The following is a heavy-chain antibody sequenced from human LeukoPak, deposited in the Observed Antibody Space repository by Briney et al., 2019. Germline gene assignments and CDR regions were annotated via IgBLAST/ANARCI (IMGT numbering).Heavy chain of an antibody. D-gene: IGHD6-19*01. V-gene: IGHV4-34*01. Sequence: KPSETLSLTCAVYVGSFSGHYWTWIREPPGKGLEWIGDVTDRGNVNYNPSLRSRVTMSVDTAKSQFSVKLRPMTAADTSVLFCARAGGSSSGCGHYYDSLDVWGQGTTVTVSS. CDR2: VTDRGNV. CDR3: ARAGGSSSGCGHYYDSLDV. CDR1: VGSFSGHY. J-gene: IGHJ6*02.